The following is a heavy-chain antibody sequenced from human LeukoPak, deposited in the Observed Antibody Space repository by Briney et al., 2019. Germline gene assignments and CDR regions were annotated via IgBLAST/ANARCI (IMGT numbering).Heavy chain of an antibody. CDR3: ARPPPTSSGWYFDY. CDR1: GFTFDNYV. J-gene: IGHJ4*02. V-gene: IGHV3-9*01. CDR2: ISWNSNNI. D-gene: IGHD6-19*01. Sequence: GGSLRLSCAASGFTFDNYVMHWVRQAPGKGLEWVSGISWNSNNIGYADSVKGRFTISRDNVKNSVYLQMNSLRAEDTAVYYRARPPPTSSGWYFDYWGQGTLVTVSS.